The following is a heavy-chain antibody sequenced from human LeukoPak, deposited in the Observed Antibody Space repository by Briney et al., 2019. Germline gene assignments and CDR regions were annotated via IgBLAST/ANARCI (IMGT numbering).Heavy chain of an antibody. CDR1: GFTFDDYA. V-gene: IGHV3-9*01. Sequence: GGSLRPSCAASGFTFDDYAMHWVRQAPGKGLEWVSGISWNSGSIGYADSVKGRFTISRDNAKNSLYLQMNSLRAEDTALYYCAKGLYGSGSYPFDYWGQGTLVTVSS. D-gene: IGHD3-10*01. CDR3: AKGLYGSGSYPFDY. CDR2: ISWNSGSI. J-gene: IGHJ4*02.